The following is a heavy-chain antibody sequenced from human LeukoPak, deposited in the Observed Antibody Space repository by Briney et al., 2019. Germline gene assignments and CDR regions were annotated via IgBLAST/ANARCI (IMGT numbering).Heavy chain of an antibody. CDR3: ARKAWTSGSYDS. J-gene: IGHJ4*02. CDR2: IDYIGTT. D-gene: IGHD3-10*01. Sequence: SETLSLTCTVSSGSISSYYRTWIRQPPGKGLEFIGYIDYIGTTNYNPSLKSRVTISVDTSKNQFSLKLSSVTAADTAFYYCARKAWTSGSYDSWGQGTLVTVSS. V-gene: IGHV4-59*08. CDR1: SGSISSYY.